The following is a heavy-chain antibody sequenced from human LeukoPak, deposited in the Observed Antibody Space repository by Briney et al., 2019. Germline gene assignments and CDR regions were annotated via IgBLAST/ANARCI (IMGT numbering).Heavy chain of an antibody. D-gene: IGHD1-26*01. CDR3: ARSRAFNSGAFDP. V-gene: IGHV4-61*01. CDR2: IYNGVNT. CDR1: GASVSSASY. J-gene: IGHJ5*02. Sequence: SETLSLTCTVSGASVSSASYWTWIRQPPGKGVEWIAHIYNGVNTNYNPSLESRVTISVDTSKNQFSLRLNSVTAADTAVYYCARSRAFNSGAFDPWGQGSLVTVSS.